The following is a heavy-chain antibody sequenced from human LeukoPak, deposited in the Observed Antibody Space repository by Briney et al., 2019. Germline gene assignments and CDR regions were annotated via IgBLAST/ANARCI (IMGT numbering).Heavy chain of an antibody. CDR1: GGSISSYY. CDR3: ARDKQRDGIGY. CDR2: IYYSGST. J-gene: IGHJ4*02. V-gene: IGHV4-59*12. Sequence: SETLSLTCTVSGGSISSYYWSWIRQPPGKGLEWIGYIYYSGSTYYNPSLKSRVTISVDTSKNQFSLKLSSVTAADTAVYYCARDKQRDGIGYWGQGTLVTVSS. D-gene: IGHD6-25*01.